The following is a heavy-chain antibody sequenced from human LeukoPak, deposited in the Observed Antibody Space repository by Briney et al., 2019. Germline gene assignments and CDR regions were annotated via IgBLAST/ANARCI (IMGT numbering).Heavy chain of an antibody. CDR2: ISGSGGST. J-gene: IGHJ3*02. CDR1: GFTFSSYA. V-gene: IGHV3-23*01. CDR3: AKGITTAAAEFLSFDI. D-gene: IGHD6-13*01. Sequence: GGSLRLSCAASGFTFSSYAMSWVRQAPGKGLEGVSAISGSGGSTYYADSVKGRFTISRDNSKNTLYLQMNSLRAEDTAVYYCAKGITTAAAEFLSFDIWGQGTMVTVSS.